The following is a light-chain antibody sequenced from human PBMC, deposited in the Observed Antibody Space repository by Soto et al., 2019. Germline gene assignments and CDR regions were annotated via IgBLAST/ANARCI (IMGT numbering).Light chain of an antibody. V-gene: IGKV3-15*01. CDR3: QPCYDWPRT. CDR1: QSVGNT. J-gene: IGKJ1*01. CDR2: GAS. Sequence: EIVMTQAPATLSVSSGERATLSCRASQSVGNTLAWYQQKPGQTPTLPIHGASISATGVPARFSVSGSGTEFTLTIRSPQSVDCAVDYCQPCYDWPRTFGRGTKVEVK.